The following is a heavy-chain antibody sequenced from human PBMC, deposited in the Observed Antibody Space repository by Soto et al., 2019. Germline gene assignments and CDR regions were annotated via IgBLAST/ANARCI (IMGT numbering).Heavy chain of an antibody. J-gene: IGHJ6*02. D-gene: IGHD2-15*01. CDR2: IIPIFGTA. CDR3: ARELTVYSPYSRYYGMDV. Sequence: ASVKVSCKASGGTFSSYAISWVRQAPGQGLEWMGGIIPIFGTANYAQKFQGRVTITADESTSTAYMELSSLRSEDTAVYYCARELTVYSPYSRYYGMDVWGQGTTVTVSS. CDR1: GGTFSSYA. V-gene: IGHV1-69*13.